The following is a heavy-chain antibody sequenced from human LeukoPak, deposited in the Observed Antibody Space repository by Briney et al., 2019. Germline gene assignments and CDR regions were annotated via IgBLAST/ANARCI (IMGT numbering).Heavy chain of an antibody. V-gene: IGHV3-30*02. J-gene: IGHJ4*02. D-gene: IGHD3/OR15-3a*01. Sequence: GGSLRLSCTASGFTFSYYGMHWVCQAPGKGLEWLSFVFADGSNVFYADSVRGRFTISRDNRNNILYLQMHSLRADDTAMYFCGRNDDNWNYVDYWGQGTLVTVSS. CDR2: VFADGSNV. CDR1: GFTFSYYG. CDR3: GRNDDNWNYVDY.